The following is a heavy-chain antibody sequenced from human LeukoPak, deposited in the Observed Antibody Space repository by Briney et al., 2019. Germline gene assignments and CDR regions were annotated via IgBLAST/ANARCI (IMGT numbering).Heavy chain of an antibody. CDR2: IKQDGSEN. CDR1: GFTFSRYC. CDR3: ARDSPYGVVPAVYWGIPSRGPDAFDI. D-gene: IGHD2-2*01. J-gene: IGHJ3*02. V-gene: IGHV3-7*03. Sequence: GGSLRLSCAASGFTFSRYCMSWVRQAPGKGLEWVANIKQDGSENYNVDSVKGRFTISRDNAKNSLYLQMNSLRAEDTAVYYCARDSPYGVVPAVYWGIPSRGPDAFDIWGQGTMVTVSS.